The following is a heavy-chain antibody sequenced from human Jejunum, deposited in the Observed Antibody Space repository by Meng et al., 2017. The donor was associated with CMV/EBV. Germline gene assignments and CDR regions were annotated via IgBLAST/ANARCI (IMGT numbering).Heavy chain of an antibody. CDR2: IKQDGSEK. J-gene: IGHJ4*02. CDR1: GFTFSNYW. D-gene: IGHD3-10*01. CDR3: GRNRVDY. V-gene: IGHV3-7*01. Sequence: SCAASGFTFSNYWMTWVSQAPGKGLEWVANIKQDGSEKFYVDSVKGRFTISRDNAKNSLYLQMNSLRGDDTGVYYCGRNRVDYWGQGTRVTVSS.